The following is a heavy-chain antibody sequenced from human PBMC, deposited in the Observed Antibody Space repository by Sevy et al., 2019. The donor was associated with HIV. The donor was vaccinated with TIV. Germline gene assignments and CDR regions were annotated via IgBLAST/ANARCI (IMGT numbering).Heavy chain of an antibody. D-gene: IGHD3-3*02. Sequence: GGSLRLSCTASEFTFSSHAVAWVRQAPGKGLEWVSDISGSGENTHYADSVKGRFTISRDNFKNTLYLQMNSLRAEDTALYYCARDGRGISAFDIWGQGTMVTVSS. CDR3: ARDGRGISAFDI. J-gene: IGHJ3*02. CDR2: ISGSGENT. CDR1: EFTFSSHA. V-gene: IGHV3-23*01.